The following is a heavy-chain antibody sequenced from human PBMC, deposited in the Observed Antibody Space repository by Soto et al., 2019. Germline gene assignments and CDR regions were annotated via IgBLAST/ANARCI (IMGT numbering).Heavy chain of an antibody. CDR1: GGSISSYF. V-gene: IGHV4-59*01. J-gene: IGHJ5*01. CDR3: ARGGYYDTSGQRTLDS. D-gene: IGHD3-22*01. CDR2: IHYNGNT. Sequence: SETLSLTCTVSGGSISSYFWSWIRQPPGKGLGWIGYIHYNGNTNYDPSLKSRVTISLDTSKNHFSLRLNSVTAADTAVYYCARGGYYDTSGQRTLDSWGQGTLVTVSS.